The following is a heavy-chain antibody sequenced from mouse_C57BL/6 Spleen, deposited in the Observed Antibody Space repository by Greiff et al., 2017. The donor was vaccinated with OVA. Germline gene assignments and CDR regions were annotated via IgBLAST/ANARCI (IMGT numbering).Heavy chain of an antibody. CDR1: GFSLTSYG. J-gene: IGHJ4*01. V-gene: IGHV2-6-1*01. D-gene: IGHD1-1*01. Sequence: VKLMESGPGLVAPSQSLSITCTVSGFSLTSYGVHWVRQPPGKGLEWLVVIWSDGSTTYNSALKSRLSISKDNSKSQVFLKMNSLQTDDTAMYYCARQTVVVDYAMDYWGQGTSVTVSS. CDR2: IWSDGST. CDR3: ARQTVVVDYAMDY.